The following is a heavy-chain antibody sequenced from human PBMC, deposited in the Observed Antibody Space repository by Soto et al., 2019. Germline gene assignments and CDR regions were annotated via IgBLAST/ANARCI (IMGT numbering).Heavy chain of an antibody. V-gene: IGHV6-1*01. D-gene: IGHD6-19*01. CDR3: ARGSYYSGWV. CDR1: GDSVSSTGTA. CDR2: TYYRSKWYS. J-gene: IGHJ4*02. Sequence: SQTLSLTCAISGDSVSSTGTAWSWIRQSPSRGLEWLGRTYYRSKWYSDYAVSVKSRITINPDTSKNQFSLQLNSVTPEDTAVYYCARGSYYSGWVWGQGTLVTLSS.